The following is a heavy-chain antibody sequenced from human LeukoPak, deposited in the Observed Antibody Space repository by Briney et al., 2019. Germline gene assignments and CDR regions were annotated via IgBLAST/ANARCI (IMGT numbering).Heavy chain of an antibody. Sequence: ASVKVSCKASGGTFSSYAISWVRQAPGQGLEWMGGIIPIFGTANYAQKFQGRVTITADKSTSTAYMELSSLRSEDTAVYYCSLVRGSYYYYYMDVWGKGTTVTVSS. V-gene: IGHV1-69*06. CDR3: SLVRGSYYYYYMDV. CDR1: GGTFSSYA. CDR2: IIPIFGTA. J-gene: IGHJ6*03. D-gene: IGHD3-10*01.